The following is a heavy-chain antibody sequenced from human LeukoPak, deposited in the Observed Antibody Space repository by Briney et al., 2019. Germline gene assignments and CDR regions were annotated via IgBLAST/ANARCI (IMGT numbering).Heavy chain of an antibody. Sequence: PGGSLRLSCAASGLTFSSYPMHWVRQAPGKGLEWVAVISYDGSNKYYADSVKGRFTISRDNSKNTLYLQMNSLRAEDTAVYYCAGTTVTTLYFDYWGQGTLVTVSS. J-gene: IGHJ4*02. D-gene: IGHD4-17*01. V-gene: IGHV3-30-3*01. CDR3: AGTTVTTLYFDY. CDR1: GLTFSSYP. CDR2: ISYDGSNK.